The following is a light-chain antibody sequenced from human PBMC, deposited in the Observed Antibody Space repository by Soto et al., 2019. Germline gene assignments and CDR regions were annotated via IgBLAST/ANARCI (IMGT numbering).Light chain of an antibody. V-gene: IGKV1-27*01. J-gene: IGKJ2*01. CDR2: AAS. CDR3: QRYTTGPPDT. Sequence: DIQMTQSPSSLSASVGDSVTITCRASQGISNYLAWYQQKPGKAPKLLIYAASTLLSGVPSRFSGSGSGTDCTLTISSLQPEDVATYYGQRYTTGPPDTFGQGTKLEIK. CDR1: QGISNY.